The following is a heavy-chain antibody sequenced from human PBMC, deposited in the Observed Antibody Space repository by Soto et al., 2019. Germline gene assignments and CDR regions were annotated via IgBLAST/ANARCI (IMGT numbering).Heavy chain of an antibody. D-gene: IGHD3-10*01. Sequence: PSETLSLTWTVSGGSISDYCWSWIRQPPGKGLEWIGYILYTGYTNYNPSLKSRITISIDTSSHQFSLRLSSVTAADTAVYYCARERGEWFGHLLPHGWFDPWSQGTLVTVSS. V-gene: IGHV4-59*01. CDR2: ILYTGYT. CDR1: GGSISDYC. CDR3: ARERGEWFGHLLPHGWFDP. J-gene: IGHJ5*02.